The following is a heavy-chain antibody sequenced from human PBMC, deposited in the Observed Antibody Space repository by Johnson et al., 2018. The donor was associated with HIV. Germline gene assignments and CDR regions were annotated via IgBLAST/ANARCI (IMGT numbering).Heavy chain of an antibody. Sequence: VQLVESGGGLVQPGGSLRLSCAASGFTVSSNYMSWVRQAPGKGLEWVSVIYSGGSTYYADPVKGRFTISRDNSKNTLYLQMNSLRAEDTAVYYCARASSIAARGADAFDIWGQGTMVTVSS. D-gene: IGHD6-6*01. J-gene: IGHJ3*02. CDR1: GFTVSSNY. CDR3: ARASSIAARGADAFDI. CDR2: IYSGGST. V-gene: IGHV3-66*02.